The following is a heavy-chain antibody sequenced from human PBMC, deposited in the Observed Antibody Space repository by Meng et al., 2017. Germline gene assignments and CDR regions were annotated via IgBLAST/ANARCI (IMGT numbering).Heavy chain of an antibody. CDR3: AREPYGYFTDY. Sequence: QVQLVQSGSELKKPWASVKVSCNAYGYTFTSYAMNWVRQAPGKGLEWMGGINTNTGNPTYAQGFTGRFVFSLDTSVSTAYLQISSLKAEDTAVYSCAREPYGYFTDYWGQGTLVTVSS. CDR1: GYTFTSYA. J-gene: IGHJ4*02. CDR2: INTNTGNP. V-gene: IGHV7-4-1*02. D-gene: IGHD5-18*01.